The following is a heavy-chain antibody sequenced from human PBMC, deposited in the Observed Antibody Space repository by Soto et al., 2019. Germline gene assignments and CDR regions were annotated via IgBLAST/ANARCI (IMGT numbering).Heavy chain of an antibody. CDR2: IYYSGST. J-gene: IGHJ4*02. Sequence: SLTCTVSGGSISSYYWSWIRQPPGKGLEWIGYIYYSGSTNYNPSLKSRVTISVDTSKNQFSLKLSSVTAADTAVYCCARSTVTPYLFDYWGQGTLVTVSS. D-gene: IGHD4-17*01. CDR3: ARSTVTPYLFDY. V-gene: IGHV4-59*01. CDR1: GGSISSYY.